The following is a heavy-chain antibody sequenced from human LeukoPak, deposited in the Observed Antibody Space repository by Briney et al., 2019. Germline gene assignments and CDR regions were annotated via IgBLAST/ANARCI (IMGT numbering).Heavy chain of an antibody. Sequence: GGSLRLSCAASGFTFSSYGMHWVRQAPGKGLEWVAVISYDGSNKYYADSVKGRFTISRDNFKNTLYLQMNSLRAEDTAVYCCAKDHVDYYGMDVWGKGTTVTVSS. CDR1: GFTFSSYG. CDR3: AKDHVDYYGMDV. D-gene: IGHD2-21*01. CDR2: ISYDGSNK. J-gene: IGHJ6*04. V-gene: IGHV3-30*18.